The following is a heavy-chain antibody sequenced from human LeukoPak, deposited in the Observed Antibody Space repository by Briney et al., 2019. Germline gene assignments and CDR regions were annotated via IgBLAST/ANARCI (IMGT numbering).Heavy chain of an antibody. CDR2: ISYDGSNK. CDR1: GFTFSSYA. Sequence: GGSLRLSCAASGFTFSSYAMHWVRQAPGKGLEWVAVISYDGSNKYYADSVKGRFTISRDNSKNTLYLQMNSLSAEDTAVYYCATSIVGVFDYWGQGTLVTVSS. V-gene: IGHV3-30-3*01. D-gene: IGHD1-26*01. CDR3: ATSIVGVFDY. J-gene: IGHJ4*02.